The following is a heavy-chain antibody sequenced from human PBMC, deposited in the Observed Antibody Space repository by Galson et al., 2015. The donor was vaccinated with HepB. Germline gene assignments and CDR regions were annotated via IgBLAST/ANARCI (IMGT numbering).Heavy chain of an antibody. J-gene: IGHJ4*02. CDR3: VGTPEIVVVVGDYYFDS. V-gene: IGHV3-30-3*01. D-gene: IGHD2-15*01. CDR1: GFIFSGYS. Sequence: LRLSCAASGFIFSGYSMHWVRQAPGKGLEWVAVISHDGSEKYYADSVKGRFTISRDNSNSTLFVQMNSLRAEDTAVYYCVGTPEIVVVVGDYYFDSWGQGTLVTVSS. CDR2: ISHDGSEK.